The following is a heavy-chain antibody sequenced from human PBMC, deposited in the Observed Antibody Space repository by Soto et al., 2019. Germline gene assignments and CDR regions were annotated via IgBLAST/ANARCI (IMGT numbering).Heavy chain of an antibody. CDR3: ARNTAWLPISRDGYNNYFDY. D-gene: IGHD5-18*01. Sequence: QVQLQESGPGLVKPSGTLSLTCAVSGGSISSSNWWSWVRQPPGKGLEWIGEIYHSGCTNYNPSLKSRVTISVDKSKNQFSLKLSSVTAADTAVYYCARNTAWLPISRDGYNNYFDYWGQGTLVTVSS. CDR1: GGSISSSNW. J-gene: IGHJ4*02. V-gene: IGHV4-4*02. CDR2: IYHSGCT.